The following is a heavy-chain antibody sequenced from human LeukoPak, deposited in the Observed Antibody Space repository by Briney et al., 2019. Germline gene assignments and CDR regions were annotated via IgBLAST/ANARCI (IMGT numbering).Heavy chain of an antibody. CDR2: TRNKANSYTT. J-gene: IGHJ3*02. V-gene: IGHV3-72*01. D-gene: IGHD2-2*01. CDR1: GFTFSDHY. CDR3: ARVRYCSSTTCRGAFDI. Sequence: PGGSLRLSCAASGFTFSDHYMDWVRQAPGKGLEWVGRTRNKANSYTTEYAASVKGRFTISRDDSEKSLYLQMNSLKTEDTAVYYCARVRYCSSTTCRGAFDIWGQGTMVTVSS.